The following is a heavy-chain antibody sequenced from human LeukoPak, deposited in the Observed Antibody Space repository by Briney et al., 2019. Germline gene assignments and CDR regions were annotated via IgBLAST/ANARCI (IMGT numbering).Heavy chain of an antibody. CDR1: GGSISSYY. J-gene: IGHJ4*02. CDR3: ARANYDGSDY. D-gene: IGHD3-22*01. V-gene: IGHV4-4*07. Sequence: KPSETLSLTCPVSGGSISSYYWSWIRQPAGKGLEWIGRIYTSGTTNYNPSLKSRVTMSVDTSKNQFSLKMRSVTAADSAVYYCARANYDGSDYWGQGTLVTVSS. CDR2: IYTSGTT.